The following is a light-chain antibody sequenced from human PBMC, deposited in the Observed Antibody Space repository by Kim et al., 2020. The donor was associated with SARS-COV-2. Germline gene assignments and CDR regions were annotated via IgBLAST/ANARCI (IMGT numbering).Light chain of an antibody. V-gene: IGLV2-8*01. CDR2: EVS. J-gene: IGLJ1*01. CDR1: NSDVGANNY. CDR3: SSHAGSFYV. Sequence: PGQSGPISCTGTNSDVGANNYVSWYQQHPGKAPKLMIYEVSKRPSGVPDRFSGSKSGNTASLTVSGLQPEDEADYYCSSHAGSFYVFGAGTKVTVL.